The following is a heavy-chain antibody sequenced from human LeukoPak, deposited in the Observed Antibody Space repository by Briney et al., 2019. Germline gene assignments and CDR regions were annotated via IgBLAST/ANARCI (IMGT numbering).Heavy chain of an antibody. J-gene: IGHJ6*02. V-gene: IGHV3-23*01. Sequence: GGSLRLSCAASGFTFSSYAMSWVRQAPGKGLGWVSAISGSGGSTYYADSVKGRFTISRDNSKNTLYLQMNSLRAEDTAVYYCAKDGPAASYYYYGMDVWGQGTTVTVSS. CDR3: AKDGPAASYYYYGMDV. CDR2: ISGSGGST. CDR1: GFTFSSYA. D-gene: IGHD2-2*01.